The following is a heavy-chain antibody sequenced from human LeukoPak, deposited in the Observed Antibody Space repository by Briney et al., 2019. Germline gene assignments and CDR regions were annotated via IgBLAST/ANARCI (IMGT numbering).Heavy chain of an antibody. CDR3: ARGEPCGRYAFDL. D-gene: IGHD1-26*01. Sequence: SETLSLTCTVSGGSISSGDFYWSWIRQPPGNGLEWIGYIFYSGTTYYNPSLKSRVTISVDTSKNQFSLKLSSLTAADTAVFYCARGEPCGRYAFDLWGQGTVVTVSS. V-gene: IGHV4-30-4*01. CDR2: IFYSGTT. J-gene: IGHJ3*01. CDR1: GGSISSGDFY.